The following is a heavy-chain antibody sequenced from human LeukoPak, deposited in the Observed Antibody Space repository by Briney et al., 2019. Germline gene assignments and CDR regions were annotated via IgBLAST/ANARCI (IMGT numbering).Heavy chain of an antibody. CDR2: INHSGST. CDR3: ARRHGGKGNCFDY. D-gene: IGHD4-23*01. Sequence: PSETLSLTCAVYGGSFSGYYWSWIRQPPGKGLEWIGEINHSGSTNYNPSLKSRVTISVDTSKNQFSLKLSSVTAADTAVYYCARRHGGKGNCFDYRGQGTLVTVSS. J-gene: IGHJ4*02. V-gene: IGHV4-34*01. CDR1: GGSFSGYY.